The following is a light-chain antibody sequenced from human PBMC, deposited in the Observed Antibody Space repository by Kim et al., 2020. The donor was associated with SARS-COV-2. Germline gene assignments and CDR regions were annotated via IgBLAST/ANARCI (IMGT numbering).Light chain of an antibody. CDR1: QSVSIN. V-gene: IGKV3-15*01. CDR3: QQYNNWPPLT. CDR2: GAS. Sequence: EIVMTQSPATLCVSPGERATLSCRASQSVSINLAWYQQNPGQAPRLLIYGASTRATGIPARFSGSGSGTEFTLTIGSLQSEDSALYYCQQYNNWPPLTFGGGTKVDIK. J-gene: IGKJ4*01.